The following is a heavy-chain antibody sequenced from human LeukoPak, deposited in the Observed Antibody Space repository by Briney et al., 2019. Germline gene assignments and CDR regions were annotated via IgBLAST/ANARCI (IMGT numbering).Heavy chain of an antibody. V-gene: IGHV3-15*04. CDR3: LAQYYRDY. CDR1: GFSFSDAA. Sequence: GVSLRLSCVGSGFSFSDAAMSWVRQPPGKGLEWVGHIESRSFGGTTDYAAPVKGRFTISRDDSKNTLYLEMNSLKSEDTAVYYCLAQYYRDYWGQGTLVTVSS. J-gene: IGHJ4*02. CDR2: IESRSFGGTT. D-gene: IGHD3-10*01.